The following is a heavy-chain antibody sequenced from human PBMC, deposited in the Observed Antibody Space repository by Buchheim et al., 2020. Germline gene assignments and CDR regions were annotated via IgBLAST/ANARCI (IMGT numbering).Heavy chain of an antibody. V-gene: IGHV3-48*01. J-gene: IGHJ6*02. CDR1: GFTFSTYS. CDR3: ARDRLFCSGGSCYYPYYYYAMDV. D-gene: IGHD2-15*01. CDR2: ISSSSTTI. Sequence: EVQLVESGGGLVQPGGSLRLFCAASGFTFSTYSLNWVRQAPGKGLEWVSYISSSSTTIYYADSVKGRFTISRDNAKNSLYLQMSSLGAEDTAVYYCARDRLFCSGGSCYYPYYYYAMDVWGQGTT.